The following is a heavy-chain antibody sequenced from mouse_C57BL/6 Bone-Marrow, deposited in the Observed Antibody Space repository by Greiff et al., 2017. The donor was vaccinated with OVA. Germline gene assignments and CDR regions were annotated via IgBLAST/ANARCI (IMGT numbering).Heavy chain of an antibody. Sequence: QVQLQQPGAELVKPGASVKLSCKASGYTFTSYWMQWVKQRPGQGLEWIGEIDPSDSYTNYNQKFKGKATLTVDTSSSTAYMQLSSLTSEDSAVYYCARYSCSSYVWGQGTTLTVSS. CDR1: GYTFTSYW. J-gene: IGHJ2*01. CDR2: IDPSDSYT. V-gene: IGHV1-50*01. D-gene: IGHD1-1*01. CDR3: ARYSCSSYV.